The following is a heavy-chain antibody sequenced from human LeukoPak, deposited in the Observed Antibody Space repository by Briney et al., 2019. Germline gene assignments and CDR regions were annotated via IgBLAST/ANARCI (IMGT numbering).Heavy chain of an antibody. V-gene: IGHV4-59*08. J-gene: IGHJ4*02. Sequence: SETLSLTCTVSGGSIRSYYWSWIRQPPGKGLECIGYIYYSGTTYYNPSLKSRVNISVGTSKNQFSLKLSSVTAADTAVYYCARHGSSGGSCHLDCWGQGTLVTVSS. CDR1: GGSIRSYY. CDR2: IYYSGTT. CDR3: ARHGSSGGSCHLDC. D-gene: IGHD2-15*01.